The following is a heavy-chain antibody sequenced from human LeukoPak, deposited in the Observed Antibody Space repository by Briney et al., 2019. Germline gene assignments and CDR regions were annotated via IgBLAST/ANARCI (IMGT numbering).Heavy chain of an antibody. J-gene: IGHJ6*02. CDR2: ISYDGSNK. Sequence: GKSLRLSCAASGFTFSTFAIHWVRQAPGKGLEWVAVISYDGSNKYYADSVKGRFTISRDNSKNTLYLQMNSLRAEDTAVYYCARDRQCSGGSCYYYYYGMDVWAKGPRSPSP. CDR1: GFTFSTFA. V-gene: IGHV3-30-3*01. CDR3: ARDRQCSGGSCYYYYYGMDV. D-gene: IGHD2-15*01.